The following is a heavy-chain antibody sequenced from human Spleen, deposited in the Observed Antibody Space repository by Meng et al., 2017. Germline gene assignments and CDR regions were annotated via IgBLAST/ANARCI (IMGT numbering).Heavy chain of an antibody. CDR1: GGSISSGGYY. CDR2: INHSGST. D-gene: IGHD4-17*01. V-gene: IGHV4-31*03. J-gene: IGHJ4*02. CDR3: AREPNYGDYGGGFDY. Sequence: QVPLQESGPGPVKPSQTLSLTCTVSGGSISSGGYYWSWIRQPPGKGLEWIGEINHSGSTNYNPSLKSRVTISVDTSKNQFSLKLSSVTAADTAVYYCAREPNYGDYGGGFDYWGQGTLVTVSS.